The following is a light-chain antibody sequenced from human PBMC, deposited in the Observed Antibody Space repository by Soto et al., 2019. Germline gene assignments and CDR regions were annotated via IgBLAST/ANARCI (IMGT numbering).Light chain of an antibody. CDR2: IND. CDR3: AAWDDSLNAL. Sequence: QSVLTQPPSASGTPGQRITISCSGSSSNIGDNPVNWYQQLPGAAPKLLIYINDQRPSGVPDRFSGSKSGTSASLAISGLQPEDEAHYYCAAWDDSLNALFGTGTRSPS. J-gene: IGLJ1*01. CDR1: SSNIGDNP. V-gene: IGLV1-44*01.